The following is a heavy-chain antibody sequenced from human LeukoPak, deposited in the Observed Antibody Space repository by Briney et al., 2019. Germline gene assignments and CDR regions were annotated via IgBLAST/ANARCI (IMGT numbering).Heavy chain of an antibody. V-gene: IGHV1-18*01. CDR3: ARVGTMVRGVKGAYYYYMDV. J-gene: IGHJ6*03. Sequence: GASVKVSCKASGYTFTSYGISWVRQAPGQGLEWMGWISAYNGNTNYAQKLQGRVTMTTDTSTSTAYMELRSLRSDDTAVYYWARVGTMVRGVKGAYYYYMDVWGKGTTVTISS. D-gene: IGHD3-10*01. CDR2: ISAYNGNT. CDR1: GYTFTSYG.